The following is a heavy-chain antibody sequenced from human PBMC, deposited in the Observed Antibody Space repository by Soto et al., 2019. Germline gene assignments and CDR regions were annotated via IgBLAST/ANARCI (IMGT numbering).Heavy chain of an antibody. CDR2: IDPSDSYT. D-gene: IGHD4-17*01. Sequence: PGESLKISCKGSGYSFTSYWISWVRQMPGKGLEWMGRIDPSDSYTTYSPSFQGHVTISADKSISTAYLQWSSLKASDTAMYYCARHEGGYGGYLYYYDGMDVWGQGTTVTVSS. J-gene: IGHJ6*02. CDR1: GYSFTSYW. V-gene: IGHV5-10-1*01. CDR3: ARHEGGYGGYLYYYDGMDV.